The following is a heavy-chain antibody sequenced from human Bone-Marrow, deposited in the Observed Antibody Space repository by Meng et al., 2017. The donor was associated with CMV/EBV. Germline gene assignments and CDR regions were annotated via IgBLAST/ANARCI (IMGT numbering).Heavy chain of an antibody. CDR2: MNPNSGNT. CDR3: ARGTWNHAHYYYYGMDV. V-gene: IGHV1-8*01. Sequence: ASVKVSCKASGYTFTSYDINWVRQATGQGLEWMGWMNPNSGNTGYAQKFQGRVTMTRNTSISTAYMELSSLRSEDTAVYYCARGTWNHAHYYYYGMDVWGQGTTVTVSS. J-gene: IGHJ6*02. D-gene: IGHD1-14*01. CDR1: GYTFTSYD.